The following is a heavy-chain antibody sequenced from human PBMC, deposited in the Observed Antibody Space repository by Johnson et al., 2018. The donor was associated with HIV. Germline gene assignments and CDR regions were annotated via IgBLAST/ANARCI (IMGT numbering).Heavy chain of an antibody. J-gene: IGHJ3*02. CDR3: ARGRGALDI. Sequence: MQLVESGGGLVKPGGSLRLSCAASGFTFSDYYMSWIHQAPGKGLEWVSVIYSGGSTYYADSVKGRFTISRDNSKNTLYLQMNSLRAEDTAVYYCARGRGALDIWGQGTKVTVSS. CDR2: IYSGGST. CDR1: GFTFSDYY. V-gene: IGHV3-66*02.